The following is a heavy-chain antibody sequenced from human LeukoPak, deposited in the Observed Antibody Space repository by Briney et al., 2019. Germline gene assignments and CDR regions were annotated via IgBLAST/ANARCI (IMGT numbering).Heavy chain of an antibody. J-gene: IGHJ3*02. CDR3: TSTTSGVEDDAFDI. V-gene: IGHV3-49*03. Sequence: GGSLRLSCTASGFTFGDYAMSWFRQAPGKGLEWVGFIRSKAYGGTTEYAASVKGRFTISRDDSKSIAYLQMNSLKTEDTAVYYCTSTTSGVEDDAFDIWGQGTMVTVSS. CDR1: GFTFGDYA. D-gene: IGHD1-1*01. CDR2: IRSKAYGGTT.